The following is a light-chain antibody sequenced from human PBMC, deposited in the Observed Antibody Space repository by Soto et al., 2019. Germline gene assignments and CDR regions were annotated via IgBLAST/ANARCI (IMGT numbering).Light chain of an antibody. Sequence: IVMTQSPATLSVSPGERATLSCRASQSVRSNLAWYQQKHGQAPRLLIYGASTRATNIPARFSGSGSGTEFTLTISSLQSEDFAVYYCQQYYNWPLTFGQGTRLEIK. J-gene: IGKJ5*01. V-gene: IGKV3-15*01. CDR1: QSVRSN. CDR2: GAS. CDR3: QQYYNWPLT.